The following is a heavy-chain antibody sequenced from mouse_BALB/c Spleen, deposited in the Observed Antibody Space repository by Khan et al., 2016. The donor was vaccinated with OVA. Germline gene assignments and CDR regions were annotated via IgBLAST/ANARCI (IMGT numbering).Heavy chain of an antibody. CDR3: ARSPRWAYYAMDY. CDR2: ISNGGGST. CDR1: GFTFSDYY. Sequence: EVQLVESGGGLVQPGGSLKLSCATSGFTFSDYYMYWVRQTPEKRLEWVAYISNGGGSTYYPDTVKGRFTISRDNAKNTLYLQMSRLKSEDTAMYYCARSPRWAYYAMDYWGQGTSVTVSS. D-gene: IGHD2-3*01. J-gene: IGHJ4*01. V-gene: IGHV5-12*02.